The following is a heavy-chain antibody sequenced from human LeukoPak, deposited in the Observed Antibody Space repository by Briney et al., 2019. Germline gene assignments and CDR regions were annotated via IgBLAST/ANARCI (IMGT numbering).Heavy chain of an antibody. Sequence: SETLSLTCTVSGGSISSSSYYWGWIRQPPGKGLEWIGSIYYSGSTNYNPSLKSRVTISVDTSKNQFSLKLSSVTAADTAVYYCAREAINYDFWSGYYREYYFDYWGQGTLVTVSS. CDR2: IYYSGST. J-gene: IGHJ4*02. D-gene: IGHD3-3*01. CDR1: GGSISSSSYY. V-gene: IGHV4-39*07. CDR3: AREAINYDFWSGYYREYYFDY.